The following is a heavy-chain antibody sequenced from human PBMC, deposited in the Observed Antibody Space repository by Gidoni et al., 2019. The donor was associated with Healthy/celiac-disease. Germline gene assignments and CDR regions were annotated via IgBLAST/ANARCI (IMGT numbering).Heavy chain of an antibody. Sequence: EVQLVESGGGLVKPGGSLRLSCAASGFTFSNAWMSWVRQAPGKGLGWVGRIKSKTDGGTTDYAAPVKGRFTISRDDSKNTLYLQMNSLKTEDTAVYYCTTDPRIMITFGGVIVPPFDYWGQGTLVTVSS. J-gene: IGHJ4*02. D-gene: IGHD3-16*02. CDR1: GFTFSNAW. CDR3: TTDPRIMITFGGVIVPPFDY. CDR2: IKSKTDGGTT. V-gene: IGHV3-15*01.